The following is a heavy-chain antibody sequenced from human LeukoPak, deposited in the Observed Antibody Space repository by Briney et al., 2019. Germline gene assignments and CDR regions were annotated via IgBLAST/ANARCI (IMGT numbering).Heavy chain of an antibody. D-gene: IGHD6-19*01. V-gene: IGHV1-24*01. J-gene: IGHJ4*02. CDR1: RYTFTSYY. Sequence: ASVKVSCKASRYTFTSYYMHWVRQAPGKGLEWMGGFDPEDGETIYAQKFQGRVTMTEDTSTDTAYMELSSLRSEDTAVYYCATGSPYSSGWESDYWGQGTLVTVSS. CDR2: FDPEDGET. CDR3: ATGSPYSSGWESDY.